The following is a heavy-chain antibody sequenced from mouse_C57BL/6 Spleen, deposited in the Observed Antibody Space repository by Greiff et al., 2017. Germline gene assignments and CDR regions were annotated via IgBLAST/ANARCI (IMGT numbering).Heavy chain of an antibody. D-gene: IGHD2-10*02. CDR2: ISNGGGST. CDR1: GFTFSDYY. J-gene: IGHJ2*01. CDR3: ARRVPYGSFDY. Sequence: EVKLMESGGGLVQPGGSLKLSCAASGFTFSDYYMYWVRQTPEKRLEWVAYISNGGGSTYYPDTVKGRFTISRDNAKNTLYLQMSRLKSEDTAMYYCARRVPYGSFDYWGQGTTLTVSS. V-gene: IGHV5-12*01.